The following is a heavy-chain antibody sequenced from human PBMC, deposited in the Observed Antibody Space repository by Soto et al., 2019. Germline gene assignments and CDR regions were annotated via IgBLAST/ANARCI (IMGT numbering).Heavy chain of an antibody. V-gene: IGHV1-69*12. CDR3: ARSALYTSDFDY. D-gene: IGHD1-20*01. J-gene: IGHJ4*02. CDR2: IIPIFGTA. CDR1: GCTFSSYA. Sequence: QVQLVQSGAEVKKPGSSVKVSCKASGCTFSSYAISWVRQAPGQGLEWMGGIIPIFGTANYAQKFQGRVTITADESTSTAYRELSSLRSEDTAVYYCARSALYTSDFDYWGQGTLVTVSS.